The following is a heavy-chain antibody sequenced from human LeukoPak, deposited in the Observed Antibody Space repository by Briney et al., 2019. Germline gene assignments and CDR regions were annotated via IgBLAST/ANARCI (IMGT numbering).Heavy chain of an antibody. CDR1: GGSISSYY. CDR3: AGADKYYDFWSGYYYYFDY. V-gene: IGHV4-59*12. Sequence: PSETLSLTCTVSGGSISSYYWSWIRQPPGKGLEWIGYIYYSGSTNYNPSLKSRVTISVDTSKNQFSLKLSSVTAADTAVYYCAGADKYYDFWSGYYYYFDYWGQGTLVTVSS. D-gene: IGHD3-3*01. J-gene: IGHJ4*02. CDR2: IYYSGST.